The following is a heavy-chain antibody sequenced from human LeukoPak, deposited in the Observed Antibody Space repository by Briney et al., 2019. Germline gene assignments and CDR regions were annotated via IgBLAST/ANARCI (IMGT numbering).Heavy chain of an antibody. Sequence: PGGSLRLSCAASGFTFRSYGMHRVRQAPGKGLEWVSSISSSSSYIYYADSVKGRFTISRDNAKNSLYLQMNSLRAEDTAVYYCASARVIRGSYFDYWGQGTLVTVSS. V-gene: IGHV3-21*01. J-gene: IGHJ4*02. CDR1: GFTFRSYG. CDR3: ASARVIRGSYFDY. CDR2: ISSSSSYI. D-gene: IGHD1-26*01.